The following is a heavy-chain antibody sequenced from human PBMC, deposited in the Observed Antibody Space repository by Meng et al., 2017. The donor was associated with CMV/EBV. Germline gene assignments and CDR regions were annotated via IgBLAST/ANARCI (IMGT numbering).Heavy chain of an antibody. V-gene: IGHV3-21*01. CDR3: ARGDSGSYFDY. CDR1: GFTFSSYS. D-gene: IGHD1-26*01. CDR2: ISSSSNYI. J-gene: IGHJ4*02. Sequence: LSCAASGFTFSSYSMNWVRQAPGKGLEWVSSISSSSNYIYYADSVKGRFTISRDNAKNSLYLQMNSLRAEDTAVYYCARGDSGSYFDYWGQGTLVTVSS.